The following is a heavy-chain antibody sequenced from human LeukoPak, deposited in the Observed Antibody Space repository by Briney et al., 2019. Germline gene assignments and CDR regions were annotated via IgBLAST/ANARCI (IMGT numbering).Heavy chain of an antibody. Sequence: GASLRLSCAASEFTFSSYAMSWVRQAPGKGLEWVSAISGSGGSTYYADSVKGRFTISRDNSKNTLYLQMNSLRAEDTAVYYCANLPSGADTYSYYGMDVWGQGTTVTVSS. CDR1: EFTFSSYA. CDR3: ANLPSGADTYSYYGMDV. D-gene: IGHD3-10*01. J-gene: IGHJ6*02. V-gene: IGHV3-23*01. CDR2: ISGSGGST.